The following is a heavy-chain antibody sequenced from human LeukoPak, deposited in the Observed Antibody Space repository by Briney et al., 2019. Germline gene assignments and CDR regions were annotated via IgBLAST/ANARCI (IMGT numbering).Heavy chain of an antibody. CDR3: AIQQETAYDILPGFDP. CDR1: GGSFSCYY. D-gene: IGHD3-9*01. CDR2: INHSGST. V-gene: IGHV4-34*01. J-gene: IGHJ5*02. Sequence: PSETLSLTCAVYGGSFSCYYWSWIRQPPGKGLEWIGEINHSGSTNYNPSLKSRVTISVDTSKNQFSLKLSSVTAADTAVYYCAIQQETAYDILPGFDPWGQGTLVTVSS.